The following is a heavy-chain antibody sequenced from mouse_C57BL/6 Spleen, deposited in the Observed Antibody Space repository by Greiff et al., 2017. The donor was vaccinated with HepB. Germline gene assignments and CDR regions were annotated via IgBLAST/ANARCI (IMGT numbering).Heavy chain of an antibody. CDR3: ARDGGLRREAYFDY. CDR2: IYPGSGNT. V-gene: IGHV1-66*01. CDR1: GYSFTSYY. Sequence: VKLVESGPELVKPGASVKISCKASGYSFTSYYIHWVKQRPGQGLEWIGWIYPGSGNTKYNEKFKGKATLTADTSSSTAYMQLSSLTSEDSAVYYCARDGGLRREAYFDYWGQGTTLTVSS. J-gene: IGHJ2*01. D-gene: IGHD2-4*01.